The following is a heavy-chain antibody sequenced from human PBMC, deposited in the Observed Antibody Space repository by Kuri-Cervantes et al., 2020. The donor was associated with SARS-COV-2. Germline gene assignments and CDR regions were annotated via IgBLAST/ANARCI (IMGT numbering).Heavy chain of an antibody. Sequence: ASVKVSCKASGYTFTSYDINWVRQAPGQGLEWMAIISPIVGDATYAQRFRDRVSVTKDTSTSTVYMELRSLIFEDTAVYYCARPGGFLDVWGKGTTVTVSS. CDR1: GYTFTSYD. V-gene: IGHV1-46*01. CDR3: ARPGGFLDV. J-gene: IGHJ6*04. D-gene: IGHD4-23*01. CDR2: ISPIVGDA.